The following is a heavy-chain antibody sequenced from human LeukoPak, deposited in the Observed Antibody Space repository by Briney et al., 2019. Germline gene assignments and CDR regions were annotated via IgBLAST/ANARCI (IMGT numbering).Heavy chain of an antibody. CDR3: GRVDPDVLGFVDGLPVEKYYFDR. V-gene: IGHV3-7*01. D-gene: IGHD3/OR15-3a*01. CDR1: GFIFSNYW. Sequence: GGSLRLSCAASGFIFSNYWMTWVRQAPGKGLEWVANVKQDGYEKYYVDSVRGRFTISRDNAQNSLSLQMNNLRVEDTAVYYCGRVDPDVLGFVDGLPVEKYYFDRWGQGALVTVSS. J-gene: IGHJ4*02. CDR2: VKQDGYEK.